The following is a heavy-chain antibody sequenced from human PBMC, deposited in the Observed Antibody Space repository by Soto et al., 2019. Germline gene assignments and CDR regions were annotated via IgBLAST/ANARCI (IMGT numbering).Heavy chain of an antibody. V-gene: IGHV3-33*01. J-gene: IGHJ6*02. D-gene: IGHD3-3*01. CDR1: GFTFSSYG. CDR2: IWYDGSNK. Sequence: PGGSLRLSCAASGFTFSSYGMHWVRQAPGKGLEWVAVIWYDGSNKYYADSVKGRFTISRDNSKNTLYLQMNSLRAEDTAVYYCARAFREYYDFWSGYYFRGMGVWGQGTTVTVSS. CDR3: ARAFREYYDFWSGYYFRGMGV.